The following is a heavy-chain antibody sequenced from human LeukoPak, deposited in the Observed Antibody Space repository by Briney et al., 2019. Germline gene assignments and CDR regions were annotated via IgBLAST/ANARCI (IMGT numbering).Heavy chain of an antibody. V-gene: IGHV3-9*01. D-gene: IGHD3-10*01. CDR3: AKGHMVRGVIHFDY. CDR1: GFTFDDYA. CDR2: ISWNSGSI. J-gene: IGHJ4*02. Sequence: PGRSLRLSCAASGFTFDDYAMHWVRQAPGKGLEWVSGISWNSGSIGYADSVKGRFTISRDNAKNSLYLQMNSLRAEDTALYYCAKGHMVRGVIHFDYWGQGTLVTVSS.